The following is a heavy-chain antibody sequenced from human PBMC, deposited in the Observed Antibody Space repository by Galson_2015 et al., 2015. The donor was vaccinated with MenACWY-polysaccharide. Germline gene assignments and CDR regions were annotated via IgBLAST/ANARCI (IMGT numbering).Heavy chain of an antibody. CDR2: IYPGDSDS. D-gene: IGHD3-9*01. Sequence: QSGAEVKKPGEFLKISCKGSGYDFTPYWIAWVRQMPGKGLEWMGIIYPGDSDSTYSPSFQGQVTFSVDKSITTAYLQWASLKASDTAIYYCARLTGPYSYYFYYMDVRGKGTTVTVSS. CDR1: GYDFTPYW. CDR3: ARLTGPYSYYFYYMDV. J-gene: IGHJ6*03. V-gene: IGHV5-51*01.